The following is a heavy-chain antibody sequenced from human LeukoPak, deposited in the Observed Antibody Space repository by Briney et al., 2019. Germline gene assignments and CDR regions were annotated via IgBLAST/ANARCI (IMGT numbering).Heavy chain of an antibody. Sequence: ASVKVSCKASGYTFTSYYMHWVRQAPGQGLEWMGIINPSGGSTSYAQKFQGRVTMTRDTSTSTVYMELSSLRSGDTAVYYCARATGRNWFDPWGQGTLVTVSS. J-gene: IGHJ5*02. CDR3: ARATGRNWFDP. V-gene: IGHV1-46*01. CDR1: GYTFTSYY. CDR2: INPSGGST.